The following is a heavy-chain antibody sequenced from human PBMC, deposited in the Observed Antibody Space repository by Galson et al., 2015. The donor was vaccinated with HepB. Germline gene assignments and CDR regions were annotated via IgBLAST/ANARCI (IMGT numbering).Heavy chain of an antibody. V-gene: IGHV1-18*01. Sequence: PVKVSCKASGYTFTSYGISWVRQAPGEGLEWMGWISAYNGNTNYAQKLQGRVTMTTDTSTSTAYMELRSLRSDDTAVYYCARDGSEEQWLVSRGYNWFDPWGQGTLVTVSS. CDR3: ARDGSEEQWLVSRGYNWFDP. J-gene: IGHJ5*02. CDR2: ISAYNGNT. D-gene: IGHD6-19*01. CDR1: GYTFTSYG.